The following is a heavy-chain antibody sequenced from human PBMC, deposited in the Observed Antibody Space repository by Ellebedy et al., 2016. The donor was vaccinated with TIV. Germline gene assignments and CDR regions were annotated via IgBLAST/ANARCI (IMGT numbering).Heavy chain of an antibody. V-gene: IGHV4-59*08. J-gene: IGHJ4*02. CDR1: GGSISSYY. CDR3: ARGDSTSSQVYY. CDR2: IYYSGST. D-gene: IGHD6-6*01. Sequence: MPSETLSLTCTVSGGSISSYYWSWIRQPAGKGLEWIGYIYYSGSTNYNPSLKSRVTISVDTSKNQFSLKLTSVTAADTAVYYCARGDSTSSQVYYWGQGTLVTVSS.